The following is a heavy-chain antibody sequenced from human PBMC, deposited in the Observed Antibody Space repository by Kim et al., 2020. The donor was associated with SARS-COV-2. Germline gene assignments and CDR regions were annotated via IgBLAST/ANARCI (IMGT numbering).Heavy chain of an antibody. CDR3: ARPPYSSIWSFLRY. CDR2: INAGNGNT. J-gene: IGHJ4*02. Sequence: ASVKVSCKASGYTFTSYDMHWVRQAPGQRLEWMGWINAGNGNTKYSQKFQGRVTITRDTSASTAYMELSSLRSEDTAVYYCARPPYSSIWSFLRYWGQGTLFSVSS. CDR1: GYTFTSYD. D-gene: IGHD6-13*01. V-gene: IGHV1-3*01.